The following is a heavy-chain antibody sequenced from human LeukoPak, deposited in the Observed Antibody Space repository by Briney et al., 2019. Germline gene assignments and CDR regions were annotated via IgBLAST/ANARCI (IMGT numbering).Heavy chain of an antibody. V-gene: IGHV3-30*02. J-gene: IGHJ4*02. Sequence: GGSLRLSCAASGFTCSSNGMHWVRQAPGKGLEWVAFIRYDGSNKYYADSVKGRFTISRDNSKNTLYLQMNSLRAEDTAVYYCAKIIWLGDSVDYWGQGTLVTVSS. CDR3: AKIIWLGDSVDY. CDR2: IRYDGSNK. D-gene: IGHD3-10*01. CDR1: GFTCSSNG.